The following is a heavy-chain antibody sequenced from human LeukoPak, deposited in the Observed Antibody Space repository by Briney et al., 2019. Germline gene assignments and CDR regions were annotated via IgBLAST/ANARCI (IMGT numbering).Heavy chain of an antibody. CDR1: GGGFSGYY. CDR3: AGPEVTGDAFDI. CDR2: INHSGST. V-gene: IGHV4-34*01. D-gene: IGHD2-21*02. J-gene: IGHJ3*02. Sequence: SETPSLTCAGYGGGFSGYYLGWVRPPPGKGVGGIGEINHSGSTNYNPSLKSRVTISVDTSKNQFSLKLSSVTAADTAVYYCAGPEVTGDAFDIWGQGTMVTVSS.